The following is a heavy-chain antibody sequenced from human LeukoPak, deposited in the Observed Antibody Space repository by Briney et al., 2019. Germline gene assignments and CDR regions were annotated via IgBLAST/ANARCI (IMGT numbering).Heavy chain of an antibody. V-gene: IGHV1-69*13. CDR3: AIPTRRYSYGLPFDY. CDR2: IIPIFGTA. CDR1: GGTFSSYA. D-gene: IGHD5-18*01. J-gene: IGHJ4*02. Sequence: PVKVSCKASGGTFSSYAISWVRQAPGQGLEWMGGIIPIFGTANYAQKFQGRVTITADESTSTAYMELSSLRSEDTAVYYCAIPTRRYSYGLPFDYWGQGTLVSVSS.